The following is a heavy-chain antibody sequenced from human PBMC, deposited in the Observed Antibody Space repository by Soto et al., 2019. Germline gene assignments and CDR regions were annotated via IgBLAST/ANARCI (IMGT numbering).Heavy chain of an antibody. CDR2: MNPNSGNT. V-gene: IGHV1-8*01. CDR3: ARGYDGRYDFWSGYYTRWAFDI. J-gene: IGHJ3*02. Sequence: XSVKVSCKASGYSFTSYDGNWVRQATGQGLEWMGWMNPNSGNTGYAQKFQGRVTMTRNTSISTAYMELSSLRSEDTAVYYCARGYDGRYDFWSGYYTRWAFDIWGQGTMVTVSS. CDR1: GYSFTSYD. D-gene: IGHD3-3*01.